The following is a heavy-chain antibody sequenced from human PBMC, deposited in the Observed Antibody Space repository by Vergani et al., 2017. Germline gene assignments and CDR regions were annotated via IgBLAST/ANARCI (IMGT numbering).Heavy chain of an antibody. CDR1: GFTFGNFW. CDR2: INQEGSEK. D-gene: IGHD2-2*01. CDR3: ASLAGYCSSTECHTL. V-gene: IGHV3-7*01. Sequence: EVQVVESGGDLVQPGGSLSLSCAAPGFTFGNFWMSWVRQAPGKGLEWVANINQEGSEKYYANSVRRRFTISRDNTKHSLSLEMNSLKADDTATYYCASLAGYCSSTECHTLWGQGTPVTVSS. J-gene: IGHJ4*02.